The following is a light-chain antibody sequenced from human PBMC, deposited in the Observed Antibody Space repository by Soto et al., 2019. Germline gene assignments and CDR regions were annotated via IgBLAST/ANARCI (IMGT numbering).Light chain of an antibody. Sequence: QAVVTQPPSASGSPGQRVTISCSGSSSNIGSNTVSWYQQLPGTAPKILVYSNIQRPSGVPDRFSGSKSGTSASLAISGLQSGDEADYYCAAWDDSLTAWVFGGGTKLTVL. J-gene: IGLJ3*02. V-gene: IGLV1-44*01. CDR3: AAWDDSLTAWV. CDR1: SSNIGSNT. CDR2: SNI.